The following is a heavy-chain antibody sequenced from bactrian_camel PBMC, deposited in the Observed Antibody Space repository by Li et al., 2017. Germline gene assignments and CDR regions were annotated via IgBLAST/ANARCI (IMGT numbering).Heavy chain of an antibody. CDR2: IYTGGVRGVT. Sequence: VQLVESGGGLVQPGGSLRLSCATSGFTFSTYDMMWVRQAPGKGLEWVSYIYTGGVRGVTYYKDSVEGRFTISRDDATNTVYLQMNSLETEDTAVYYCAAESAAIQGLGFLRSGDPGHRL. D-gene: IGHD1*01. CDR1: GFTFSTYD. J-gene: IGHJ4*01. V-gene: IGHV3S40*01.